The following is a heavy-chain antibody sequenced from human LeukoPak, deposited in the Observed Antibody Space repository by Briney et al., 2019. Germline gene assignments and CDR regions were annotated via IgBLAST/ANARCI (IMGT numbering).Heavy chain of an antibody. J-gene: IGHJ4*02. CDR2: IYPRDGST. CDR3: ARDQEGFDY. CDR1: GYTFTSNY. V-gene: IGHV1-46*01. Sequence: ASVSVSCKASGYTFTSNYIHWVRQAPGQGLEWMGMIYPRDGSTSYAQKFQGRVTVTRDTSTSTVHMELSGLRSEDTAVYYCARDQEGFDYWGQGTLVTVSS.